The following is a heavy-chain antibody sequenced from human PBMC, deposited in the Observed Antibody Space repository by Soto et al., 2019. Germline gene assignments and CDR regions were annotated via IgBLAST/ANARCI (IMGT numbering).Heavy chain of an antibody. CDR3: ARGARRGYSYGLYYFDY. Sequence: SETLSLTCAVYGGSFSGYYWSWIRQPPGKGLEWIGEINHSGSTNYNPSLKSRVTISVDTSKNQFSLKLSSVTAADTAVYYCARGARRGYSYGLYYFDYWGQGTLVTVSS. CDR1: GGSFSGYY. V-gene: IGHV4-34*01. J-gene: IGHJ4*02. D-gene: IGHD5-18*01. CDR2: INHSGST.